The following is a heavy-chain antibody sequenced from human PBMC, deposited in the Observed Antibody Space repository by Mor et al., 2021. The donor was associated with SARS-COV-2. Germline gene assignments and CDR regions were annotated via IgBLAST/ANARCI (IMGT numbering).Heavy chain of an antibody. D-gene: IGHD3-22*01. CDR2: SGGST. V-gene: IGHV3-23*01. J-gene: IGHJ3*02. Sequence: SGGSTYYAGSVKGRFTISRDNSKNTLYLQMNSLRAEDTAVYYCASCSNYYDSRGYCGAFDIWGQGTVVTVSS. CDR3: ASCSNYYDSRGYCGAFDI.